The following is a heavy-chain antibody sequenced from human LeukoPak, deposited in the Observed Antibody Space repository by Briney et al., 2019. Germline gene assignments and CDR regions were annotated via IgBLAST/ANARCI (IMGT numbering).Heavy chain of an antibody. CDR2: IYYSGST. CDR3: ARNLGGSSWVFDY. CDR1: GGSISSYY. D-gene: IGHD6-13*01. J-gene: IGHJ4*02. Sequence: SGTLSLTCTVSGGSISSYYWSWIRQPPGKGLEWIGYIYYSGSTNYNPSLKSRATISVDTSKNQFSLKLSSVTAADTAVYYCARNLGGSSWVFDYWGQGTLVTVSS. V-gene: IGHV4-59*01.